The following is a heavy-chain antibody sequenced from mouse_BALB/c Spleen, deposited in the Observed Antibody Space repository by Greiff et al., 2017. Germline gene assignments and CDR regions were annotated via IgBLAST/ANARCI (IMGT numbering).Heavy chain of an antibody. J-gene: IGHJ1*01. Sequence: QVQLQQPGAELVKPGASVKMSCKASGYTFTSYNMHWVKQTPGQGLEWIGAIYPGNGDTSYNQKFKGKATLTADKSSSTAYMQLSSLTSEDSAVYYCARDPYYYGSSYGGWYFDVWGAGTTVTVSS. V-gene: IGHV1-12*01. D-gene: IGHD1-1*01. CDR1: GYTFTSYN. CDR2: IYPGNGDT. CDR3: ARDPYYYGSSYGGWYFDV.